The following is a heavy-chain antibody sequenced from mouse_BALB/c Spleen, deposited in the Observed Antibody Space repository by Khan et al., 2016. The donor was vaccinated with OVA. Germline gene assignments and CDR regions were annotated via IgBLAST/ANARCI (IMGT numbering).Heavy chain of an antibody. CDR2: IYWDDDK. J-gene: IGHJ4*01. D-gene: IGHD2-3*01. CDR1: GFSLSSSGMG. V-gene: IGHV8-12*01. Sequence: QVTLKESGPGILQPSQTLSLTCSFSGFSLSSSGMGVSWIRQPSGKGLEWLAHIYWDDDKRYNPSLKSRLTFSKDTSSNQVFLQITSEDTADTGTCYYARTEWLLDFTMDYWGQGTSVTVSS. CDR3: ARTEWLLDFTMDY.